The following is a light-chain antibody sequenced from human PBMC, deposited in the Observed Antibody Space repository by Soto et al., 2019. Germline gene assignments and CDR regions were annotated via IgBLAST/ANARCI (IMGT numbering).Light chain of an antibody. Sequence: QSALTQPASSSGSPGQSVTIPCTGTSSDVGGYNYVSWYQQHPGKAPKLMIYEVSKRPSGVPDRFSGSKSGNTASLTVSGLQAEDEADYYCSSYAGSNHYVFGTGTKVTV. V-gene: IGLV2-8*01. CDR3: SSYAGSNHYV. CDR2: EVS. CDR1: SSDVGGYNY. J-gene: IGLJ1*01.